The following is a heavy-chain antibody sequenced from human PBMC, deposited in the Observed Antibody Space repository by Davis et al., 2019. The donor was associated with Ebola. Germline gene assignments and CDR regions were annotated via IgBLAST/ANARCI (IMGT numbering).Heavy chain of an antibody. CDR3: AKVSRVKYDYYGMDV. Sequence: GGSLRLSCAASGFTFDDYAMHWVRQAPGKGLEWVSLISGDGSRTYYADSVKGRFTISRDNSKNSLHLQMNSLRTEDTALYYCAKVSRVKYDYYGMDVWGQGTTVTVSS. CDR2: ISGDGSRT. J-gene: IGHJ6*02. V-gene: IGHV3-43*02. CDR1: GFTFDDYA. D-gene: IGHD4-11*01.